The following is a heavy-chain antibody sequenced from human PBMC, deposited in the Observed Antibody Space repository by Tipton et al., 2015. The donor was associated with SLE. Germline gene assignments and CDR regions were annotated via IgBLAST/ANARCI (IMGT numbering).Heavy chain of an antibody. CDR2: INHSGSP. D-gene: IGHD5/OR15-5a*01. Sequence: LRLSCTVSGGSISGYYCSWIRQPPGKGLEWIGEINHSGSPNYNLSLKSRVTISVDTSKNQFSLKLSSVTAADTAVYYCAGVSRDAFEIWGQGTMVTVSS. CDR1: GGSISGYY. J-gene: IGHJ3*02. CDR3: AGVSRDAFEI. V-gene: IGHV4-34*01.